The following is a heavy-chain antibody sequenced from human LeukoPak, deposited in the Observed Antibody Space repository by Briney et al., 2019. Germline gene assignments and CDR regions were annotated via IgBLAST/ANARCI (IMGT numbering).Heavy chain of an antibody. D-gene: IGHD4-17*01. CDR1: GFTVSSNY. CDR2: IYSGGST. J-gene: IGHJ6*02. CDR3: AGSTVTTVSYYYGMDV. Sequence: GGSLRLSCAASGFTVSSNYMSWVRQAPGKGLEWVSVIYSGGSTYYADSVKGRFTISRDNSKNTLYLQMNSLRAEDTAVYYCAGSTVTTVSYYYGMDVWGQGTTVTVSS. V-gene: IGHV3-53*01.